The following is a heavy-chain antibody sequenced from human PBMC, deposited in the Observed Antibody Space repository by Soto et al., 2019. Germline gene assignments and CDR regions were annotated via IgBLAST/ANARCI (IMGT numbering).Heavy chain of an antibody. J-gene: IGHJ6*02. CDR2: IDPSDSYT. CDR1: GYSFTSYW. D-gene: IGHD6-13*01. CDR3: ARLTRIAAAGRRYYGMDV. V-gene: IGHV5-10-1*01. Sequence: PGESLKISRKGSGYSFTSYWISWVRQMPGKGLEWMGRIDPSDSYTNYSPSFQGHVTIPADKSISTAYLQWSSLKASDTAMYYCARLTRIAAAGRRYYGMDVWGQGTTVTVSS.